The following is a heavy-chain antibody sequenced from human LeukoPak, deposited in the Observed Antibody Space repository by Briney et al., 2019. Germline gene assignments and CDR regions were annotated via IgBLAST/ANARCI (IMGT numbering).Heavy chain of an antibody. Sequence: GGSLRLSCAASGFTFSTYSMNWVRQAPGKGLDWVSYISSSSSTIYYADSVKGRFTVSRDNSKNTLYLQMNSLRAEDTAVYYCAKEMATIRAFDFWGQGTMVTVSS. V-gene: IGHV3-48*01. CDR2: ISSSSSTI. CDR1: GFTFSTYS. CDR3: AKEMATIRAFDF. J-gene: IGHJ3*01. D-gene: IGHD5-24*01.